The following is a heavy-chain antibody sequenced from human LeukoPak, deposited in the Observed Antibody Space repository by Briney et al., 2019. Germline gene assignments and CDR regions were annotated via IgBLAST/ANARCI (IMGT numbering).Heavy chain of an antibody. D-gene: IGHD4-23*01. CDR1: GFTFSDYY. CDR3: ARGQSVGWELGVCDY. J-gene: IGHJ4*02. CDR2: ISASGTTI. V-gene: IGHV3-11*01. Sequence: GGSLRLSCAASGFTFSDYYMTWIRQAPGKGLEWVSYISASGTTIYYADSLKGRFTISRDNAKNSLYLQMNSLRAEDTAVYYCARGQSVGWELGVCDYWGQGTLVTVAS.